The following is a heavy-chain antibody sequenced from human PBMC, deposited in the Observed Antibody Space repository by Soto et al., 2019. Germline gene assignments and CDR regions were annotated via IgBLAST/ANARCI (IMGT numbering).Heavy chain of an antibody. Sequence: GESLKISCKGSGYSFTSYWIGWVRQMPGKGLEWMGIIYPGDSDTRYSPSFQGQVTISADKSISTAYLQWSSLKASDTALYYCARLPDYGDYGGYYYYMAVWGKGTTVTVSS. V-gene: IGHV5-51*01. D-gene: IGHD4-17*01. J-gene: IGHJ6*03. CDR1: GYSFTSYW. CDR3: ARLPDYGDYGGYYYYMAV. CDR2: IYPGDSDT.